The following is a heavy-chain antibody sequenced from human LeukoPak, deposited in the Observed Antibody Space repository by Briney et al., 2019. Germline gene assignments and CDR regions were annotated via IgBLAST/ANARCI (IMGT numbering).Heavy chain of an antibody. CDR2: IYSGGST. D-gene: IGHD6-13*01. CDR3: ASAAAGRLARWFDP. Sequence: GGSLRLSCAASGFTVSSNYMSWVRQAPGKGLEWVSVIYSGGSTYYADSVKGRFTISRDNAKNSLYLQMNSLRAEDTAVYYCASAAAGRLARWFDPWGQGTLVTVSS. J-gene: IGHJ5*02. CDR1: GFTVSSNY. V-gene: IGHV3-53*01.